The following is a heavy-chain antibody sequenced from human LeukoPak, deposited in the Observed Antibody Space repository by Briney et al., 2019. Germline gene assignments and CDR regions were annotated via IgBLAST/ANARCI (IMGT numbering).Heavy chain of an antibody. CDR2: INCNSGGT. CDR1: GYTFTGYY. D-gene: IGHD2-15*01. J-gene: IGHJ4*02. Sequence: GASVKVSCKASGYTFTGYYMHWVRQAPGQGLEWMGRINCNSGGTKYSQKFQGRVTMTRDTSISTVYMELNSLRSDDTAVYYCARDLITVATPYFDYWGQGTLVTVSS. CDR3: ARDLITVATPYFDY. V-gene: IGHV1-2*06.